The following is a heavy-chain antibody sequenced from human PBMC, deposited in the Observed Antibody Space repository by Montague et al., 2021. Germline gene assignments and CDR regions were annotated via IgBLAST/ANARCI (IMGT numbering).Heavy chain of an antibody. D-gene: IGHD6-6*01. J-gene: IGHJ4*02. CDR3: ARYEVASSRSSIDY. V-gene: IGHV3-21*01. Sequence: SLRLSCAASGLTFSYYSMLWVRQAPGQGLQWVSSIDSSSSYIFYVDSLKDRFTISRDNAKNSLSLQINSPRADDTGVYYCARYEVASSRSSIDYRGRGTLVTVSS. CDR2: IDSSSSYI. CDR1: GLTFSYYS.